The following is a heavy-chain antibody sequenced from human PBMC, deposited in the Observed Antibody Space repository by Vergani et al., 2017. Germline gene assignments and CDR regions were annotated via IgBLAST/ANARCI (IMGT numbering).Heavy chain of an antibody. V-gene: IGHV4-61*02. CDR3: AGSRPYCTSGSCPAI. CDR2: IHTGGST. D-gene: IGHD2-15*01. CDR1: GESIRSGSHY. J-gene: IGHJ4*02. Sequence: QVKLQESGPGLLKPSQTLSLTCTVSGESIRSGSHYWSWIRQPAGKGPEWIGHIHTGGSTDINPPFKSRVSISVDTSKRQFSLKLNSVTVADTAVYYCAGSRPYCTSGSCPAIWGQGTLVTVSS.